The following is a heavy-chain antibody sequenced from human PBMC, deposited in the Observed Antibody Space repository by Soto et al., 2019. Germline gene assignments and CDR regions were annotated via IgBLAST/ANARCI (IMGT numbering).Heavy chain of an antibody. CDR3: ARSYYYGMDV. V-gene: IGHV4-59*08. CDR1: GGSISSYY. Sequence: QVQLQESGPGLVKPSETLSLTCTVSGGSISSYYWSWIRQPPGKGLEWIGYIYYSGSTNYNPSLKSRVTISVDTSKNQCSLKLSSVTAADTAVYYCARSYYYGMDVWGQGTTVTVSS. CDR2: IYYSGST. J-gene: IGHJ6*02.